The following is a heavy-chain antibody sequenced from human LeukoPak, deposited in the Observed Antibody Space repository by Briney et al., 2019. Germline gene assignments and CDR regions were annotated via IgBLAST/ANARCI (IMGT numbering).Heavy chain of an antibody. J-gene: IGHJ6*03. CDR2: INSDGSST. V-gene: IGHV3-74*01. CDR3: AIAYYYYYMDV. CDR1: GCTFSSYW. Sequence: GGSLRLSCAASGCTFSSYWMHWVRQAPGKGLVWVSRINSDGSSTSYADSVKGRFTISRDNAKNTLYLQMNSLRAEDTAVYYCAIAYYYYYMDVWGKGTTVTVSS.